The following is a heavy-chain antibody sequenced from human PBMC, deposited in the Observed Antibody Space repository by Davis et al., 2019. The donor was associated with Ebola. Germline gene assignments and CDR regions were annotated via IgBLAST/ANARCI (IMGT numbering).Heavy chain of an antibody. D-gene: IGHD4-23*01. V-gene: IGHV1-18*04. J-gene: IGHJ4*02. CDR3: ARVLPYGGVDY. Sequence: AASVKVSCKASGYTFTNYGITWVRQAPGQGLEWMGWINPHNGNTNYAQKLQGRVTMTTDTSTSTAYMELRSLRSDDTAVYYCARVLPYGGVDYWGQGTLVTVSS. CDR1: GYTFTNYG. CDR2: INPHNGNT.